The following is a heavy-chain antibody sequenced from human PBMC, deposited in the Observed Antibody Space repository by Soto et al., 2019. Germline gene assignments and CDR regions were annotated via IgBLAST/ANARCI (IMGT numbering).Heavy chain of an antibody. CDR3: ATSPAYSGSYYFDY. D-gene: IGHD1-26*01. V-gene: IGHV1-24*01. Sequence: ASVKVSCKVSGYTLTELSMHWVRQAPGKGLEWMGGFDPEDGETIYAQKFQGRVTMTEDTSTDTAYMELSSLRSEDTAVYYRATSPAYSGSYYFDYWGQGTLVTVSS. CDR1: GYTLTELS. J-gene: IGHJ4*02. CDR2: FDPEDGET.